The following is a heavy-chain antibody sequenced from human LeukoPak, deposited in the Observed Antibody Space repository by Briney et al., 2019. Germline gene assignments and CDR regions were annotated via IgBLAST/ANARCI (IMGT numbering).Heavy chain of an antibody. Sequence: GGSLRLSCAASGFTFSSHGMHWVRQAPGKGLEWGAVIWYDGSNKYYADSVKGRFTISRDNSKNTLYLQMNSLRAEDTAVYYCARAGIAARAGFSAFDIWGQGTMVPVSS. CDR1: GFTFSSHG. D-gene: IGHD6-6*01. V-gene: IGHV3-33*01. CDR3: ARAGIAARAGFSAFDI. CDR2: IWYDGSNK. J-gene: IGHJ3*02.